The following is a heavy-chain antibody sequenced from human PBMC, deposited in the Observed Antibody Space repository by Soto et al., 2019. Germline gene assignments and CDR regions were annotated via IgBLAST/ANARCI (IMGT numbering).Heavy chain of an antibody. V-gene: IGHV1-2*02. CDR2: ISPKSGGT. CDR1: GYTFIDYD. Sequence: QVQLVQSGAAVKKPGASVKVSCEASGYTFIDYDMHWVRQSPGQGFEWMGRISPKSGGTNYAQKFQGRVTMTWDTSLNTAYMELSSLMSEDTAVYYCARPPVYISDWYYFDLWGQGTLVTVSS. J-gene: IGHJ4*02. D-gene: IGHD6-19*01. CDR3: ARPPVYISDWYYFDL.